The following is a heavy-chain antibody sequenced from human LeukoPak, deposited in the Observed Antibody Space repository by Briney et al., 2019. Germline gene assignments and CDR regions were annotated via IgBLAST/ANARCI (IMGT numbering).Heavy chain of an antibody. D-gene: IGHD2-2*01. CDR3: ARGAGEVVVPAAPDY. J-gene: IGHJ4*02. CDR1: GFTFSSYS. Sequence: GGSLRLSCAASGFTFSSYSMNWVRQAPGKGLEWVSSISSSSSYIYYADSVKGRFTISRDNAKNSLYLQMNSLRAEDTAVYYCARGAGEVVVPAAPDYWGQGTLVTVSS. V-gene: IGHV3-21*01. CDR2: ISSSSSYI.